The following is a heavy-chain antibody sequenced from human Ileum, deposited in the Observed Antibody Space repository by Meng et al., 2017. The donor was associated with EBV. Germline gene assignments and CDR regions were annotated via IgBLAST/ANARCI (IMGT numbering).Heavy chain of an antibody. J-gene: IGHJ5*02. CDR3: ARAAARPSDWFDP. D-gene: IGHD6-6*01. Sequence: QITLKESGPTLVKPTXTLTLTCTFSGFTLSTRGVGVGWIRQPPGKALECLAIIYGDDEKRYSPSLESRLTVTKDTSKNQVVLTMTNMVPVDTATYYCARAAARPSDWFDPWGQGTLVTVAS. V-gene: IGHV2-5*02. CDR2: IYGDDEK. CDR1: GFTLSTRGVG.